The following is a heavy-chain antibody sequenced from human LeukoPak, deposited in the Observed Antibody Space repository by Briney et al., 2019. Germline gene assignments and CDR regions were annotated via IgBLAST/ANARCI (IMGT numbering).Heavy chain of an antibody. CDR2: ISSSSSYI. D-gene: IGHD3-22*01. J-gene: IGHJ3*02. Sequence: PGGSLRLSCAASGFTFSSYSMNWVRQAPGKGLEWVSSISSSSSYIYYADSVKGRFTISRDNAKNSLYLQMNSLRAEDTAVYYCARVSHSSVLQDAFDIWGQGTMVTVSS. CDR3: ARVSHSSVLQDAFDI. CDR1: GFTFSSYS. V-gene: IGHV3-21*01.